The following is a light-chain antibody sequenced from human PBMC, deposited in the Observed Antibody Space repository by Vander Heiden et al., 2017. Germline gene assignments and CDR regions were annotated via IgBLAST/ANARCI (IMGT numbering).Light chain of an antibody. CDR1: PSNIGRNT. CDR2: SNN. J-gene: IGLJ2*01. Sequence: QSVLPQPPSASGTPGPTVPPPCSGCPSNIGRNTVHWYQQRPGTAPKLLIYSNNRRPSGVPDRFSGSKSGTSASLAISGLQSDDEADYYCAVWDDSLNGRVVFGGGTKLTVL. V-gene: IGLV1-44*01. CDR3: AVWDDSLNGRVV.